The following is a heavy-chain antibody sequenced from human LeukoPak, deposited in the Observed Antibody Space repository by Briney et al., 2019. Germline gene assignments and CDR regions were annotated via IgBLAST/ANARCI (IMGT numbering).Heavy chain of an antibody. V-gene: IGHV3-66*01. J-gene: IGHJ3*02. CDR1: GFTVSSNY. CDR2: IYSGGST. Sequence: PGGSLRLSCAPSGFTVSSNYISWVRQAPGKGVGWGSVIYSGGSTYYADYVKGRFTIFRDNSKNTLYLQMNSLRAEDTAVYYCARALWFGESHLGDAFDIWGQGTMVTVSS. D-gene: IGHD3-10*01. CDR3: ARALWFGESHLGDAFDI.